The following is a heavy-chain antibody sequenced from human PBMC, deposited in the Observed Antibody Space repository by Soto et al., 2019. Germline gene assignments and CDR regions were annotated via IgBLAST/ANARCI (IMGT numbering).Heavy chain of an antibody. CDR2: IVPIFGTA. D-gene: IGHD2-8*02. CDR3: ASPTGKLDY. Sequence: QVQLVQSGAEVKKPGSSVKVSCKACGGSFSNYAISWVRQAPGEGLEWMGGIVPIFGTANYAQKFQGRVTITADESTSTAYMELSSLRSDDTAVYYCASPTGKLDYWGQGTLVTVSS. CDR1: GGSFSNYA. J-gene: IGHJ4*02. V-gene: IGHV1-69*01.